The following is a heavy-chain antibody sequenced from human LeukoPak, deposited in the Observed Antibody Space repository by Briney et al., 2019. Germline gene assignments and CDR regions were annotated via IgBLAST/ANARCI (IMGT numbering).Heavy chain of an antibody. CDR3: ASLDCSGGSCYPN. D-gene: IGHD2-15*01. CDR2: IYYSGST. Sequence: SETLSLTCAVSGASISGSGYYLGWIRQPPGKGLEWIGSIYYSGSTYYNPSLKSRVTISVDTSKNQFSLKLSSVTAADTAVYYCASLDCSGGSCYPNWGQGTLVTVSS. CDR1: GASISGSGYY. V-gene: IGHV4-39*07. J-gene: IGHJ4*02.